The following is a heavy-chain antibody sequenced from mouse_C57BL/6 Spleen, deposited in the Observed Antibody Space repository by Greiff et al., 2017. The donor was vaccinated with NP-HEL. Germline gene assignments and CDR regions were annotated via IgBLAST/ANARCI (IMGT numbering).Heavy chain of an antibody. D-gene: IGHD3-3*01. CDR3: ARGGTLYYEMDY. CDR1: GFTFSDSG. Sequence: EVMLVESGGGLVKPGGSLKLSCAASGFTFSDSGMHCVRQAPEKGLEWVSYISSGSSTIYYADTVQGRFTISRDNAKNTLFLQMTSLRSEDTAMYYCARGGTLYYEMDYWGQGTSVTVSS. CDR2: ISSGSSTI. V-gene: IGHV5-17*01. J-gene: IGHJ4*01.